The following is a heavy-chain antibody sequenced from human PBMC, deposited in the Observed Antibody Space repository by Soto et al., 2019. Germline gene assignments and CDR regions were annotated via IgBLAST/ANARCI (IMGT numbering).Heavy chain of an antibody. D-gene: IGHD6-13*01. J-gene: IGHJ5*02. Sequence: ASVKVSCKASGHTFTSYAMHWVRQAPGQRLEWMGWINAGNGNTKYSQKFQGRVTITRDTSASTAYMELSSLRSEDTAVYYCARAIAAAGFPNWFDPWGQGTLVTVSS. CDR2: INAGNGNT. CDR3: ARAIAAAGFPNWFDP. CDR1: GHTFTSYA. V-gene: IGHV1-3*01.